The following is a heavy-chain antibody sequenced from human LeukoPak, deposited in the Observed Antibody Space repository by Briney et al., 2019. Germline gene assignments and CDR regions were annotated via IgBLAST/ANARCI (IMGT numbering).Heavy chain of an antibody. V-gene: IGHV3-66*01. CDR3: ATQNWGSRAFDY. J-gene: IGHJ4*02. CDR1: GFTVSSSH. Sequence: GGSLRLSCAVSGFTVSSSHMSWVRQAPGKGLEWVSVLNSGGNTFYVDSVKGRFTISRDNSKNTLYLQMNSLRAEDTAVYYCATQNWGSRAFDYWGQGTLVTVSS. CDR2: LNSGGNT. D-gene: IGHD7-27*01.